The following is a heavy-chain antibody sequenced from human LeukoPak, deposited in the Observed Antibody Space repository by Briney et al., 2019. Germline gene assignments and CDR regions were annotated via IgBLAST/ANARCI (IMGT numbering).Heavy chain of an antibody. CDR1: GGSISSSSHY. J-gene: IGHJ4*02. D-gene: IGHD2-15*01. CDR2: IYYSGST. Sequence: SETLSLTCTVSGGSISSSSHYWGWMRQPPGKGLEWIGNIYYSGSTYYNPSLQNRVTISVDTSKNQFSLNLSSVTAADTAVYYCARGYCSGGSCYSDDWGQGTLVTVSS. CDR3: ARGYCSGGSCYSDD. V-gene: IGHV4-39*01.